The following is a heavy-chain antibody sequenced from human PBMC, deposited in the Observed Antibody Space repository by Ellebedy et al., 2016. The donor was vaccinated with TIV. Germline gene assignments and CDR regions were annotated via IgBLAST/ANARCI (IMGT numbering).Heavy chain of an antibody. Sequence: GGSLRLSCAASGFTFSNYWMSWVRQAPGKGLEWVPNIKQDGSERNYVDPVKGRFAISRDNAKNSLYLQMNSLRAEDTAVYYCARDQWLGRAYYFDYWGQGILVTVSS. V-gene: IGHV3-7*01. D-gene: IGHD6-19*01. J-gene: IGHJ4*02. CDR3: ARDQWLGRAYYFDY. CDR1: GFTFSNYW. CDR2: IKQDGSER.